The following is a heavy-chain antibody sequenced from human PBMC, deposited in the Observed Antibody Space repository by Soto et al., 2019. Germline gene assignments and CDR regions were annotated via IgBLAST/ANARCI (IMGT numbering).Heavy chain of an antibody. V-gene: IGHV1-69*01. D-gene: IGHD3-10*01. Sequence: QVQLEQSEIEVKKPGSSVKVPCKVSGGAISWVRQAPGQGFEWLAGIVPTYRTIKYGQKFPDRLTITADYMSLPRLRPGDTAVYYCVSSRSVPRDMYFGSWSSLDDWGQGTLV. CDR1: GGA. CDR2: IVPTYRTI. CDR3: VSSRSVPRDMYFGSWSSLDD. J-gene: IGHJ4*02.